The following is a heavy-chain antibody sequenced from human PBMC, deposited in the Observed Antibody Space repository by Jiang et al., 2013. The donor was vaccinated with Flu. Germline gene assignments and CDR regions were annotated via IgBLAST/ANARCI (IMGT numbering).Heavy chain of an antibody. CDR1: GYTFTDYF. V-gene: IGHV1-2*04. CDR2: IDPRSGMT. CDR3: ARDLGDPTGNYWYFTL. J-gene: IGHJ2*01. Sequence: VQLVESGAEVKKPGASVKVSCKASGYTFTDYFLHWLRQAPGQGLEWMGWIDPRSGMTDYVQKFKGWVTFTRDTSITTAYMELSRLTSDDTAVYYCARDLGDPTGNYWYFTLWAVAPWSPSPQ. D-gene: IGHD1-1*01.